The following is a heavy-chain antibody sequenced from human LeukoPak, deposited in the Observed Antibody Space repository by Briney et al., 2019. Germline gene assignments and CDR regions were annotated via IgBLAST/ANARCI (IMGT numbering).Heavy chain of an antibody. D-gene: IGHD2-15*01. J-gene: IGHJ4*01. V-gene: IGHV4-59*08. Sequence: SETQSLTCTVSGGSISSYYWSWIRQPPGKGLEWIGYIYYSGNTDSNPSLKSRVTVSVDTSKNQFSLKLSSVTAADTAVYYCARTYCSGGRCHFDYWGHGNLFTVSS. CDR3: ARTYCSGGRCHFDY. CDR1: GGSISSYY. CDR2: IYYSGNT.